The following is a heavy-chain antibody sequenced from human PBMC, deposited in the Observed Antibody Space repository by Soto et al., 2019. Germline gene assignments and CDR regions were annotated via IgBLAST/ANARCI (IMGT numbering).Heavy chain of an antibody. Sequence: EVQLVESGGGLVQPGGSLRLSCAASGFTFSSYWMSWVRQAPGKGLEWVANIKQDGSEKYYVDSVKGRFTISRDNAKNSLYLQMNSLRAEDTAVYYCARDAPGEEYPPDSNFDYWGQGTLVTVSS. CDR3: ARDAPGEEYPPDSNFDY. D-gene: IGHD3-16*01. J-gene: IGHJ4*02. CDR2: IKQDGSEK. CDR1: GFTFSSYW. V-gene: IGHV3-7*03.